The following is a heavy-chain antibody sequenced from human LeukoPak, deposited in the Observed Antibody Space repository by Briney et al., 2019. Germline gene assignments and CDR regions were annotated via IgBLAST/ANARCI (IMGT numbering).Heavy chain of an antibody. D-gene: IGHD6-19*01. J-gene: IGHJ4*02. CDR3: VKDIREGQWLLFDY. V-gene: IGHV3-9*01. CDR1: GFTFDDYA. CDR2: ISWNSGSI. Sequence: GGSLRLSCAASGFTFDDYAMHWVRQAPGKGLEWVSGISWNSGSIGYADSVKGRFTISRDNAKNSLYLQMNSLRAEDTALYYCVKDIREGQWLLFDYWGQGTLVTVSS.